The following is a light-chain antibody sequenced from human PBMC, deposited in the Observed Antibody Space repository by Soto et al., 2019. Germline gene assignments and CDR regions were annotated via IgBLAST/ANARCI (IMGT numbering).Light chain of an antibody. CDR2: DVN. CDR3: CSYADSYDYV. J-gene: IGLJ1*01. CDR1: SSDVGAYNY. Sequence: QSVLTQPRSVSGSPGQSVTISCTGSSSDVGAYNYVSWYQHNTGKAPKLLIYDVNKRPSGVPDRFSGSKFGNTASLTISGLQADDEATFYCCSYADSYDYVFGTGTKVTVL. V-gene: IGLV2-11*01.